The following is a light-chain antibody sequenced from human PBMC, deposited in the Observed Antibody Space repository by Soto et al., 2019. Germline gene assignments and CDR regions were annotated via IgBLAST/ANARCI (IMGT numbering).Light chain of an antibody. CDR3: QQRSNWPSIT. CDR1: QSVSTY. V-gene: IGKV3-11*01. CDR2: DAS. J-gene: IGKJ5*01. Sequence: EIVLTQSPATLSLSPGERASLSCSASQSVSTYLAWYRQKPGQAPRLLIYDASNRATGIPARFSGSGSGTDFTLTISSLEPEDFAVYYCQQRSNWPSITFGQGTRLEIK.